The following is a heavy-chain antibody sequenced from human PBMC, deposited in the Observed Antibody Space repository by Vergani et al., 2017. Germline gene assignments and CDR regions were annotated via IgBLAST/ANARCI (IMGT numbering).Heavy chain of an antibody. D-gene: IGHD6-6*01. CDR1: GFTFSDSW. Sequence: EVQLLESGGGLVQPGGSLRLSCTASGFTFSDSWMTWVRQVPGKGLEWVANIMPDGSATMYADSLRGRFSISRDNAKNSLHLHMSSLRVEDTAVYFCAKSGFVGAFETWGQGTMVTVSS. J-gene: IGHJ3*02. V-gene: IGHV3-7*01. CDR2: IMPDGSAT. CDR3: AKSGFVGAFET.